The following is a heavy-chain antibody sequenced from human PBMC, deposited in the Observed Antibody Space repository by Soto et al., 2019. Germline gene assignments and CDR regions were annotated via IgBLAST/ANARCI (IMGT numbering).Heavy chain of an antibody. V-gene: IGHV1-18*01. CDR3: ARDSPPPRE. CDR1: GYPFTNYH. Sequence: QVQLVQSGAEVKKPGASVKVSCKASGYPFTNYHISWVRQAPGQGLEWMGWISAYNGNTNYAQKLHGRVTMTTATSTSTAYMELRSLRSEDTAVDYCARDSPPPREWGQGTLVPVSS. CDR2: ISAYNGNT. J-gene: IGHJ4*02.